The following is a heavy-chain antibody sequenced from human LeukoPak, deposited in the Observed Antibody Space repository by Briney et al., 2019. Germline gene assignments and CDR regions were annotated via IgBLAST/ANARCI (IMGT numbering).Heavy chain of an antibody. D-gene: IGHD3-22*01. CDR2: IYYSGST. Sequence: SQTLSLTCTVSGGSISSGGYYWSWIRQHPGKGLGWIGYIYYSGSTYYNPSLKSRVTISVDTSKNQFSLKLSSVTAADTAVYYCARGCPPYYYDSSGYFYYYYGMDVWGQGTTVTVSS. J-gene: IGHJ6*02. CDR3: ARGCPPYYYDSSGYFYYYYGMDV. V-gene: IGHV4-31*03. CDR1: GGSISSGGYY.